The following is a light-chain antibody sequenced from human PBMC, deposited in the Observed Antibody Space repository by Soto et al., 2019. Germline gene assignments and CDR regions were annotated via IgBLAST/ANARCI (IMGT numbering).Light chain of an antibody. CDR1: TSNVGSNT. V-gene: IGLV1-44*01. Sequence: QSVLTQPTSASGTPGQTVTISCSGSTSNVGSNTVNWYQQLPGAAPKLLIFSNSQRPSGVPDRFSGSKSGTSASLAISGLQSEDEAHYYCAAWDDSLNGVVFGGGTKLTVL. J-gene: IGLJ3*02. CDR2: SNS. CDR3: AAWDDSLNGVV.